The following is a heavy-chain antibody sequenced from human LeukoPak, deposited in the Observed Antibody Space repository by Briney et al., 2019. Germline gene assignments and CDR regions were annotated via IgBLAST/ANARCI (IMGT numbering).Heavy chain of an antibody. D-gene: IGHD3-22*01. CDR3: ASPYNYYDSSGPNWFDP. CDR1: GGSFSDYY. V-gene: IGHV4-34*01. Sequence: PSETLSLTCGLYGGSFSDYYWSWIRQPPGKGLEWIWEINHSGSTNHNPSLKSRVTVSVDTSKNQFSLKPSSVTAADTAVYYCASPYNYYDSSGPNWFDPWGQGTLVTVSS. CDR2: INHSGST. J-gene: IGHJ5*02.